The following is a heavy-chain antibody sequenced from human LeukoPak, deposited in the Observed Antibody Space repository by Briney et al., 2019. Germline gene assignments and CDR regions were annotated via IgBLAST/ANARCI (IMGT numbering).Heavy chain of an antibody. D-gene: IGHD3-16*01. CDR2: ISYDGGDK. V-gene: IGHV3-30*18. J-gene: IGHJ4*02. Sequence: GGSLRLSCAASGFSFNNYAMYWVRQAPGKGLEWVALISYDGGDKYYAESMKGRITISRDNAENTLYLQMNNLRPDDTAIYFCVKEGVEYSYSYGDYWGQGTLVTVSS. CDR1: GFSFNNYA. CDR3: VKEGVEYSYSYGDY.